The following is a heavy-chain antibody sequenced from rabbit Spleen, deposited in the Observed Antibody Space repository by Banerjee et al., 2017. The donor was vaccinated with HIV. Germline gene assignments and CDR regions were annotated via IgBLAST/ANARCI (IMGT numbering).Heavy chain of an antibody. CDR2: IVPIFGRT. CDR1: GFSFSNKA. V-gene: IGHV1S7*01. D-gene: IGHD7-1*01. Sequence: QLVESGGGLVKPEGSLKLSCTASGFSFSNKAVMCWVRQAPGKGLEWVGYIVPIFGRTYYANWVNGRFTVSSHNAQNTLYLQLSSLTAADTATYFCVRGLDTTGWSGYKFWGPGTLVTVS. J-gene: IGHJ4*01. CDR3: VRGLDTTGWSGYKF.